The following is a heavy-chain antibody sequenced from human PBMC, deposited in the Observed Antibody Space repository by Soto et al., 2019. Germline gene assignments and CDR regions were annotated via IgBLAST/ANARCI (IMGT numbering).Heavy chain of an antibody. CDR2: TSYDGNNE. D-gene: IGHD1-1*01. CDR3: AKDKGVFNWATSYFDY. Sequence: PGGSLRLSCAASGFTFSNYAMHWVRQAPGKGLEWVALTSYDGNNEYYTDSVKGRFTISRDNSKNTLFLQMNGPRPEDTAVYYCAKDKGVFNWATSYFDYWGQGALVTVSS. CDR1: GFTFSNYA. J-gene: IGHJ4*02. V-gene: IGHV3-30*18.